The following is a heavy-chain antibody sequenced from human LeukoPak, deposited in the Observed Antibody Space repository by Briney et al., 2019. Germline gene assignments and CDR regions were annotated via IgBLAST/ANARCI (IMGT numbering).Heavy chain of an antibody. CDR1: GGTLTSHT. D-gene: IGHD1-26*01. V-gene: IGHV1-69*08. CDR3: ARVNLRGSQYNWFDP. J-gene: IGHJ5*02. CDR2: ITPIIDSA. Sequence: SVKVSCKASGGTLTSHTFSWVRQAPGQGLEWMGRITPIIDSAKYAENLQDRVTITADKSTSTVYMELSSLRSEDTAVYFCARVNLRGSQYNWFDPWGQGTLVTVSS.